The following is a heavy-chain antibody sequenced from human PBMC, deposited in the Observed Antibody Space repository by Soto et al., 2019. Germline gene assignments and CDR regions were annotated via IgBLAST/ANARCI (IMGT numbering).Heavy chain of an antibody. Sequence: PSETLSLTCTVSGGSIRSSSYYWGWIRQPPGKGLEWIGSIYYSGSTYYNPSLKSRVTISVDTSKNQFSLKLSSVTAADTAVYYCARSYGDYYYYGVDVWGQGTTVTVSS. CDR1: GGSIRSSSYY. J-gene: IGHJ6*02. CDR3: ARSYGDYYYYGVDV. V-gene: IGHV4-39*01. CDR2: IYYSGST. D-gene: IGHD4-17*01.